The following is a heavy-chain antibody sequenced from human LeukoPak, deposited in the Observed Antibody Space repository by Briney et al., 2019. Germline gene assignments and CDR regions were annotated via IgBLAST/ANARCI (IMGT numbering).Heavy chain of an antibody. D-gene: IGHD2-2*01. J-gene: IGHJ4*02. Sequence: PGRSLRLSCAASAFTFDDYAMHWVRQAPGKGLEWVSGISWNSGSIGYADSVKGRFTISSDNAKNSLYLQMNSLRAEDTALYYCAKGYCSSTSCYLDYWGQGTLATVSA. CDR3: AKGYCSSTSCYLDY. CDR2: ISWNSGSI. CDR1: AFTFDDYA. V-gene: IGHV3-9*01.